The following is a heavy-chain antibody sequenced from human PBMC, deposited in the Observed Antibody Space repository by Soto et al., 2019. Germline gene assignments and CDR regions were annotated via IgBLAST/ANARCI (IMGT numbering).Heavy chain of an antibody. V-gene: IGHV1-18*01. CDR2: ISADNGDT. J-gene: IGHJ4*02. CDR1: GYSFDRYG. D-gene: IGHD3-22*01. CDR3: ARDRSYYYETSGYPFDY. Sequence: RASVKVSCKASGYSFDRYGISWVRQAPGQRPEWMGWISADNGDTRFSQKVQGRLTLTTDTSTNTAYMDLRSLSSGDTAVYYCARDRSYYYETSGYPFDYWGQGTQVTVSS.